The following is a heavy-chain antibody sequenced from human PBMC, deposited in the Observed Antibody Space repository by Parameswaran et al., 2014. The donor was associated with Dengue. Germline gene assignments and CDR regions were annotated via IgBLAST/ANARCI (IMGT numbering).Heavy chain of an antibody. V-gene: IGHV3-21*01. CDR2: ISSSGRSI. D-gene: IGHD3-10*01. Sequence: GESLKISCAPSGFTFSSNTMNWVRQAPGKGLEWISSISSSGRSIYYADSVKGRFTISRDNADNSLFLQMTSLRAEDTAVYFCARTHGEYIPMDVWGQGTTVTVSS. CDR3: ARTHGEYIPMDV. J-gene: IGHJ6*02. CDR1: GFTFSSNT.